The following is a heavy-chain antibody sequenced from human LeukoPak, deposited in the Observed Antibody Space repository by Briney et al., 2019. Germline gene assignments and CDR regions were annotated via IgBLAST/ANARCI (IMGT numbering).Heavy chain of an antibody. J-gene: IGHJ6*03. CDR1: GLTFNNYA. CDR2: ISGRGASK. CDR3: ARDEIVATTKANYYYYMDV. D-gene: IGHD5-12*01. V-gene: IGHV3-23*01. Sequence: GGSLRLSCAVSGLTFNNYAMSWVRQAPGKGLEWVSGISGRGASKYYADSVKGRFTISRDNSKNTLYLQMNSLRAEDTAVYYCARDEIVATTKANYYYYMDVWGKGTTVTISS.